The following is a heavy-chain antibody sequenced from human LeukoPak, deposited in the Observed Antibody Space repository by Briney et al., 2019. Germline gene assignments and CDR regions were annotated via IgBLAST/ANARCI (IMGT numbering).Heavy chain of an antibody. CDR1: GFTFSTYG. Sequence: GRSLRLSCVASGFTFSTYGMHWVRQTPGKGLEWVAVIWSDGSKKYYGDSVKGRFTISRDTSKNTLYLQMNSLRAEDTAVYYCARDSGHAFDIWGQGTMVTVSS. J-gene: IGHJ3*02. CDR3: ARDSGHAFDI. CDR2: IWSDGSKK. D-gene: IGHD6-25*01. V-gene: IGHV3-33*01.